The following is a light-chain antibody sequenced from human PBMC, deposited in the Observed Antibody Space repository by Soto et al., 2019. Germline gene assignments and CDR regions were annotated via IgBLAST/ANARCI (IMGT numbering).Light chain of an antibody. CDR3: QQYGSSPPT. CDR2: GAS. CDR1: QSVSSSY. Sequence: EIVLTQSPGTLSLSPGERATLSCRASQSVSSSYLAWYQQKPGQAPRLLIYGASSRATGIPDRFSGSGSGTDFILTISRLEPEDFVMYYCQQYGSSPPTFGQGTKV. V-gene: IGKV3-20*01. J-gene: IGKJ1*01.